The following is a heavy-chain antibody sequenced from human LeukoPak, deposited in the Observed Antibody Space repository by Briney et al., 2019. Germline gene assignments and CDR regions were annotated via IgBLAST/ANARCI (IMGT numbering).Heavy chain of an antibody. CDR3: ARVGCSSTSCYRDYYYYMDV. D-gene: IGHD2-2*01. CDR1: GGSISSNY. J-gene: IGHJ6*03. CDR2: IYYTGST. Sequence: SGPTLVKPSETLSLTCTLSGGSISSNYWSWIRQSPGKGLEWIGYIYYTGSTNCNPSLKSRVTISVDTSKNQFSLKLSSVTAADTAVYYCARVGCSSTSCYRDYYYYMDVWGKGTTVTVSS. V-gene: IGHV4-59*12.